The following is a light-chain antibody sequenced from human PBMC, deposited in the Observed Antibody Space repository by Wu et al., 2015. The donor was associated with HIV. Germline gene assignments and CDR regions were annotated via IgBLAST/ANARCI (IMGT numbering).Light chain of an antibody. Sequence: DIQMTQSPSSLSASVGDRVTITCRASQDIGNSLAWYQQKPGEAPKLLLYATSRLQSGVPSRFSGSGSGTHYTLTISSLQPEDFATYFCQHYYISPLTFGGGTKVEMK. CDR3: QHYYISPLT. J-gene: IGKJ4*01. CDR2: ATS. CDR1: QDIGNS. V-gene: IGKV1-NL1*01.